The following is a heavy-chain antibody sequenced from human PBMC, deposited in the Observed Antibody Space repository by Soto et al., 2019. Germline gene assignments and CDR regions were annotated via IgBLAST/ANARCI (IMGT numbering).Heavy chain of an antibody. CDR1: GYTFTGYY. CDR2: NNPNSGGT. J-gene: IGHJ3*02. D-gene: IGHD1-26*01. V-gene: IGHV1-2*04. CDR3: ASALGSGSYLDAFDI. Sequence: QVQLVQSGAEVKKPGASVKVSCKASGYTFTGYYMHWVRQAPGQGLEWMGWNNPNSGGTNYAQKFQGWVPMTRDTSISTAYMELSRLRSDDTAVYYCASALGSGSYLDAFDIWGQGTMVTVSS.